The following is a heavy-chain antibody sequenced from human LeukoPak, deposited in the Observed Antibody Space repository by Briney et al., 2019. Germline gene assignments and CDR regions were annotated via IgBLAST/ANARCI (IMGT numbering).Heavy chain of an antibody. J-gene: IGHJ3*02. CDR3: ARDLLDYYGSGSYYNGRLDAFDI. V-gene: IGHV3-48*01. CDR2: ISSRSSTI. D-gene: IGHD3-10*01. CDR1: GFTFSTHD. Sequence: GGSLRLSCAASGFTFSTHDLNWVRQAPGKGLEWVSFISSRSSTIYYADSVKGRFTISRDNSKNTLYLQMNSLRAEDTAVYYCARDLLDYYGSGSYYNGRLDAFDIWGQGTMVTVSS.